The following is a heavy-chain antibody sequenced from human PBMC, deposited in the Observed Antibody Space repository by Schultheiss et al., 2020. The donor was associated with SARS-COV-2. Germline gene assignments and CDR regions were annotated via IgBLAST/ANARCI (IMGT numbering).Heavy chain of an antibody. CDR2: IKQDGSEK. CDR1: GFTFSNAW. CDR3: ARDPSRDITIFGVVIKGVWFDP. D-gene: IGHD3-3*01. Sequence: GGSLRLSCAASGFTFSNAWMSWVRQAPGKGLEWVANIKQDGSEKYYVDSVKGRFTISRDNAKNSLYLQMNSLRAEDTAVYYCARDPSRDITIFGVVIKGVWFDPWGQGTLVTVSS. V-gene: IGHV3-7*01. J-gene: IGHJ5*02.